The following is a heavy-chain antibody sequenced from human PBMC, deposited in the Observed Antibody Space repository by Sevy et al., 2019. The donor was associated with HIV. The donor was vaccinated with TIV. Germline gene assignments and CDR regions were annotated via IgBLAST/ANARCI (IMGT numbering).Heavy chain of an antibody. CDR3: ARVEQQLDGGWFDP. V-gene: IGHV4-34*01. CDR2: INHSGST. CDR1: GGSCSGYY. Sequence: SETLSLTCAVYGGSCSGYYWSWIRQPPGKGLEWIGEINHSGSTNYNPSLKSRVTISVDTSKNQFSLKLSSVTAADTAVYYCARVEQQLDGGWFDPWGQGTLVTVSS. J-gene: IGHJ5*02. D-gene: IGHD6-13*01.